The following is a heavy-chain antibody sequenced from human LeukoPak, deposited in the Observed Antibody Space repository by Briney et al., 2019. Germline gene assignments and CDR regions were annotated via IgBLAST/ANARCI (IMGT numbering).Heavy chain of an antibody. CDR3: ARDANYYDSGDYYRALGY. CDR1: GGSISGYY. Sequence: SETLSLTCTVSGGSISGYYWSWIRQPPGKGLEWIGYIYNSGSTDYGPSLKSRVTMSVDTSKNQFSLRLSSVTAADTAVYYCARDANYYDSGDYYRALGYWGQGTLVTVSS. J-gene: IGHJ4*02. D-gene: IGHD3-22*01. CDR2: IYNSGST. V-gene: IGHV4-59*01.